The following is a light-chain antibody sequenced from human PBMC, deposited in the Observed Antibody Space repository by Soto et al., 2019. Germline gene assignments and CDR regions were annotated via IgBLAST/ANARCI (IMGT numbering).Light chain of an antibody. CDR3: HKYNHAPT. CDR1: QGISNY. J-gene: IGKJ4*01. V-gene: IGKV1-27*01. Sequence: DIQMTQSPSSLSASVGDRVTITCRASQGISNYLAWYQQKPGKVPELLIYAASTLQSGVPSRFSGSGSGTEFSLTISGRQPADVATYYCHKYNHAPTFGGGTKVEIK. CDR2: AAS.